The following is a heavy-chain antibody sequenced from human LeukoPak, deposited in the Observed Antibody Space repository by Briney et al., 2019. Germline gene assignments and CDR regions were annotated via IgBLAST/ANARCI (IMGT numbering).Heavy chain of an antibody. CDR2: TRYRSTWNT. Sequence: SQTLSLTCAISGDTVSSNSVSWSWLRQSPSRGLEYLGRTRYRSTWNTFYSLSVEGRITINADTSRNEVSLRLSSVTPEDTALYYCVRDFYLAFDYWGQGTVVSVSS. CDR1: GDTVSSNSVS. J-gene: IGHJ4*02. V-gene: IGHV6-1*01. D-gene: IGHD3-10*01. CDR3: VRDFYLAFDY.